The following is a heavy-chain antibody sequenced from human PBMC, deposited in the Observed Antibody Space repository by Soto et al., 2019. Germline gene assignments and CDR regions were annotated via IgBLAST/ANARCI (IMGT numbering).Heavy chain of an antibody. D-gene: IGHD3-22*01. Sequence: GGSLRLSCAASGFTFSSYSMNWVRQAPGKGLEWVSSISSSSSYIYYADSVKGRFTISRDNAKNSLYLQMNSLRAEDTAVYYCARVLVVITKPFDYWGQGTLVTVSS. CDR2: ISSSSSYI. V-gene: IGHV3-21*01. J-gene: IGHJ4*02. CDR3: ARVLVVITKPFDY. CDR1: GFTFSSYS.